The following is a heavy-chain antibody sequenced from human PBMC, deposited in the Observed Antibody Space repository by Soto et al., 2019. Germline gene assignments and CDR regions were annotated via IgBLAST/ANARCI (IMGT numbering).Heavy chain of an antibody. CDR1: GGSISSYY. V-gene: IGHV4-59*01. D-gene: IGHD4-17*01. Sequence: QVQLQESGPGLVKPSETLSLTCTVSGGSISSYYWSWIRQPPGKGLEWIGYIYYSGSTNYNPSLKSRVTISVDTSKNQFSLKLSSVTAADTAVYYCARETYGTFDPWGQGTLVTVSP. CDR3: ARETYGTFDP. J-gene: IGHJ5*02. CDR2: IYYSGST.